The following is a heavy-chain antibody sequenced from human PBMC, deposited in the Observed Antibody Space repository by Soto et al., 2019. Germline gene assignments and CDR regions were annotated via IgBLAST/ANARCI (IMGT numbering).Heavy chain of an antibody. CDR3: ARQYCSGGSCYANDAFDI. CDR1: GGSISSYY. V-gene: IGHV4-59*08. CDR2: IYYSGST. D-gene: IGHD2-15*01. Sequence: SETLSLTCTVSGGSISSYYWSWIRQPPGKGLEWIGYIYYSGSTNYNPSLKSRVTISVDTSKNQFSLKLSSVTAADTAVYYCARQYCSGGSCYANDAFDIWGQGTMVTVS. J-gene: IGHJ3*02.